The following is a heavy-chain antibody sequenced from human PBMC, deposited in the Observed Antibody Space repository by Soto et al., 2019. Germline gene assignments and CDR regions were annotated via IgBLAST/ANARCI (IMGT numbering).Heavy chain of an antibody. J-gene: IGHJ6*03. D-gene: IGHD3-3*01. V-gene: IGHV1-8*01. Sequence: APVKVSCKASGYAIASYYRNWARHAKGQGLEWMGWMNPNSGNTGYAQKFQGRVTMTRNTSISTAYMELSSLRSEDTAVYYCARGVKYDFWSGYYTVNGLGYMDVWGKGTTVTVSS. CDR1: GYAIASYY. CDR3: ARGVKYDFWSGYYTVNGLGYMDV. CDR2: MNPNSGNT.